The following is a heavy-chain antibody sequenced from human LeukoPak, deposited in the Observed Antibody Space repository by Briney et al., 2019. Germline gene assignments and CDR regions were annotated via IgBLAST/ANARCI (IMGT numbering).Heavy chain of an antibody. CDR1: GGSISSYY. CDR2: IYYSGST. Sequence: SETLSLTCTVSGGSISSYYWSCIRQPPGKGLEWIGYIYYSGSTSYNPSLKSRVTISVDTSKNQFSLKLSSVTAADTAVYYCARDSVWYSYWGQGTLVTVSS. V-gene: IGHV4-59*01. CDR3: ARDSVWYSY. D-gene: IGHD6-19*01. J-gene: IGHJ4*02.